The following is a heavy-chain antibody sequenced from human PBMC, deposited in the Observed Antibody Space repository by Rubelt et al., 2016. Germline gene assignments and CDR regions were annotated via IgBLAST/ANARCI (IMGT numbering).Heavy chain of an antibody. CDR1: GYSFTSYW. D-gene: IGHD3-10*01. V-gene: IGHV5-10-1*03. CDR2: IDPSDSYT. J-gene: IGHJ5*02. Sequence: EVQLVLSGAEVKKPGESLRISCKGSGYSFTSYWISWVRQMPGKGLEWMGRIDPSDSYTNYSPSFQGQVTISADKSISTAYLQWSSLKASDTAMYYCARIPGSGSSEINWFDPWGQGTLVTVSS. CDR3: ARIPGSGSSEINWFDP.